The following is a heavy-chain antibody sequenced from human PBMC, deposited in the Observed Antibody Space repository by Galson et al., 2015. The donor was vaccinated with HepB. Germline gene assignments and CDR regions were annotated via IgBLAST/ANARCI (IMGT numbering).Heavy chain of an antibody. Sequence: SLRLSCAASGFTFSSYGMHWVRQAPGKGLEWVAVISYDGSNKYYADSVKGRFTISRDNSKNTLYLQMNSLRAEDTAVYYCARRAGMTNYDILTGYPLDYYYYYMDVWGKGTTVTVSS. CDR2: ISYDGSNK. CDR3: ARRAGMTNYDILTGYPLDYYYYYMDV. D-gene: IGHD3-9*01. V-gene: IGHV3-30*12. J-gene: IGHJ6*03. CDR1: GFTFSSYG.